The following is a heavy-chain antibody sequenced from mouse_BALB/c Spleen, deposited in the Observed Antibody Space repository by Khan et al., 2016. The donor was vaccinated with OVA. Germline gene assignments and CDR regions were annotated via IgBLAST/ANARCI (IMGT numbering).Heavy chain of an antibody. CDR2: IYPGTDNT. V-gene: IGHV1-76*01. D-gene: IGHD3-2*02. Sequence: QVQLQQSGAELVRPGASVKLSCKTSGYIFTNYWIHWVKQRSGQGLEWIVRIYPGTDNTYYNENLKDKATLTADKSSSTAYMQLSSLKSEDSAVYFCAREEALYYFDYWGQGTTLTVSS. J-gene: IGHJ2*01. CDR1: GYIFTNYW. CDR3: AREEALYYFDY.